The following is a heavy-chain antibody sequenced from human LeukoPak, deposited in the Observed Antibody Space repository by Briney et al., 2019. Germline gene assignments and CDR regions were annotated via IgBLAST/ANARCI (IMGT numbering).Heavy chain of an antibody. CDR1: GYSFTNYW. D-gene: IGHD1-26*01. J-gene: IGHJ4*02. V-gene: IGHV5-51*01. CDR2: IYPGDSDT. CDR3: ARLPQWGGTYHFDY. Sequence: GESLKISCQGSGYSFTNYWIGWVRPMPGKGLELMGIIYPGDSDTRYSPSFQGQVTISADKSISTAYLQWSSLKASDTAMYYCARLPQWGGTYHFDYWGQGALLTVSS.